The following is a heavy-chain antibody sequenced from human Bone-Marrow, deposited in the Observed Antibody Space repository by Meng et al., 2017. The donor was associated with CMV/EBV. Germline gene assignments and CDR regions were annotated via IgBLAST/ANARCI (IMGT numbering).Heavy chain of an antibody. CDR3: AKEGYTGSYFVDY. D-gene: IGHD1-26*01. Sequence: AASGFTFSTDGMHWVSQAPGKGLECVAVIRYDGNNKYYADAVKGRFTISRDNSKNTLYLQMNCLRTEDTAIYYCAKEGYTGSYFVDYWGQGTLVTVSS. CDR2: IRYDGNNK. CDR1: GFTFSTDG. J-gene: IGHJ4*02. V-gene: IGHV3-30*02.